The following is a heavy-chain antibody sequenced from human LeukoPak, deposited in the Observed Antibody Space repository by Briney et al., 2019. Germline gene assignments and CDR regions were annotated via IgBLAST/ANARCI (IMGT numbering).Heavy chain of an antibody. J-gene: IGHJ4*02. CDR1: GGSFSGYY. V-gene: IGHV4-34*01. CDR3: ARDDLSGYSYGHFHY. Sequence: SETLSLTCAVYGGSFSGYYWSWIRQPPGKGLEWIGEINHSGSTNYNPSLKSRVTISVDTSKNQFSLKLSSVTAADTAVYYCARDDLSGYSYGHFHYWGQGTLVTVSS. D-gene: IGHD5-18*01. CDR2: INHSGST.